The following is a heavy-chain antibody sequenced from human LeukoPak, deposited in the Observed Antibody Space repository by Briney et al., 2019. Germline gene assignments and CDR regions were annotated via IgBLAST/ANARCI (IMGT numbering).Heavy chain of an antibody. V-gene: IGHV3-23*01. D-gene: IGHD3-22*01. J-gene: IGHJ5*02. CDR1: GFSFTTYA. CDR2: ISDDSAKI. Sequence: GGSLRLSCAASGFSFTTYAMSWVRQAPGKGLDWVSAISDDSAKIYYSASVKGRFTISRDNSKNTLFLQLNGLRVEDTGVYYCAREYDSSWPSWGQGTLVTVSS. CDR3: AREYDSSWPS.